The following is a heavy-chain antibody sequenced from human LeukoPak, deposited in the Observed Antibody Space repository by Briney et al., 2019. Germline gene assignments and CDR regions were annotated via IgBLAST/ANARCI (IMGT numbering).Heavy chain of an antibody. V-gene: IGHV1-2*02. CDR2: INPNSGGT. CDR3: ASPNCSSTSCYPISFDY. CDR1: GYTFTSYA. J-gene: IGHJ4*02. Sequence: ASVTVSCKASGYTFTSYAMHWVRQAPGQGLEWVGWINPNSGGTNYAQKFQGRVTMTRDTSISTAYMELSRLRSDDTAVYYCASPNCSSTSCYPISFDYWGQGTLVTVSS. D-gene: IGHD2-2*01.